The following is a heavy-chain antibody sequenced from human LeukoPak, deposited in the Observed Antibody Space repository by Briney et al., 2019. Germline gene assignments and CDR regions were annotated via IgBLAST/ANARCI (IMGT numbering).Heavy chain of an antibody. J-gene: IGHJ4*02. D-gene: IGHD3-10*01. V-gene: IGHV3-30-3*01. CDR1: GFTFSSYA. Sequence: GGSLRLSCAASGFTFSSYAMHWVRQAPGKGLEWVAVISYDGSNKYYADSVKGRFTISRDNSKNTLYLQMNSLRAEDTAVYYCAKVGIYYYGSGSYQPFDYWGQGTLVTVSS. CDR2: ISYDGSNK. CDR3: AKVGIYYYGSGSYQPFDY.